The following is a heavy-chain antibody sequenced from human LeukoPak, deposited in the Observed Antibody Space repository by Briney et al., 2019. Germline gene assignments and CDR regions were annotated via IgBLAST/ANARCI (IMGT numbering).Heavy chain of an antibody. CDR2: ISGSGGST. J-gene: IGHJ6*03. CDR3: AKARGSAPHYYYMDV. CDR1: GFTFSSYA. Sequence: GGSLRLSCAASGFTFSSYAMSWVRQAPGKGLEWVSAISGSGGSTYYADSVKGRFTISRDNSKNTLYLQMNSLRAEDTAVYYCAKARGSAPHYYYMDVWGKGTTVTVSS. V-gene: IGHV3-23*01. D-gene: IGHD3-10*01.